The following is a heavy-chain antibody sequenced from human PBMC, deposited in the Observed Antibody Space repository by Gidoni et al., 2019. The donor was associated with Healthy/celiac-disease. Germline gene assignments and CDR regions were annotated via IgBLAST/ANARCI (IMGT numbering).Heavy chain of an antibody. V-gene: IGHV4-34*01. J-gene: IGHJ4*02. CDR2: INHSGST. Sequence: QVQLQQWGAGLLKPSETLSLTCAVYGGSFSGYYWSWIRQPPGKGLEWIGEINHSGSTNYNPSLKSRVTISVDTSKNQFSLKLSSVTAADTAVYYCARGGYYYDSSGYYYHRVNDYWGQGTLVTVSS. CDR1: GGSFSGYY. D-gene: IGHD3-22*01. CDR3: ARGGYYYDSSGYYYHRVNDY.